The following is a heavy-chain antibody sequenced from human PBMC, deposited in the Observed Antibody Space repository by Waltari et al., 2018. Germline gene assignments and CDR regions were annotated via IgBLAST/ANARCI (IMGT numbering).Heavy chain of an antibody. J-gene: IGHJ4*02. CDR1: GVSLNRGAFY. D-gene: IGHD3-16*01. V-gene: IGHV4-31*03. Sequence: QVQLQESGPGLVKPSQTLSLTCSVPGVSLNRGAFYRSWIRQHPEKGLEWIGYIYYSGSIYYNPSLKGRVFISTDTSKNQFSLRVNSVTAADTAVYYCARGSRGSYAGWGQGTLVTVSS. CDR2: IYYSGSI. CDR3: ARGSRGSYAG.